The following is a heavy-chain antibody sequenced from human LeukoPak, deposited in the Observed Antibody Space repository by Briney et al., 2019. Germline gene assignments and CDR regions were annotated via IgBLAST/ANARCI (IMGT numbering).Heavy chain of an antibody. D-gene: IGHD6-25*01. Sequence: PGGSLRLSCAASGFTFSSYAMSWVRQAPGKGLEWVSVIYSGGDTYYADSVKGRFTISRDNSKNTLYLQMNSLRAEDTAVYYCARPGYSTGAFDYWGQGTLVTVSS. J-gene: IGHJ4*02. CDR1: GFTFSSYA. V-gene: IGHV3-53*01. CDR2: IYSGGDT. CDR3: ARPGYSTGAFDY.